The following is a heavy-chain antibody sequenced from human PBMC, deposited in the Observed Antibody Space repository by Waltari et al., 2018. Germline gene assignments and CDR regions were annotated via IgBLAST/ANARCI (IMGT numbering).Heavy chain of an antibody. CDR1: GYPITELS. V-gene: IGHV1-24*01. J-gene: IGHJ4*02. CDR3: ATVSSGWYYFDY. Sequence: QVQLVQSGAEVKQPGASGKVSCKVSGYPITELSLHWVRQAPGKGLEWMGGFDPEDGETIYAQKFQGRVTMTEDTSTDTAYMELSSLRSEDTAVYYCATVSSGWYYFDYWGQGTLVTVSS. D-gene: IGHD6-19*01. CDR2: FDPEDGET.